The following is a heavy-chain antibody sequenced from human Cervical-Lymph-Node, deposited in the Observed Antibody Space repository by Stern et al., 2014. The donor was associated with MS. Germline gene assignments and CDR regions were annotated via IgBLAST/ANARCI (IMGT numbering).Heavy chain of an antibody. CDR1: GGSISSSGYY. J-gene: IGHJ5*02. CDR3: ATTRWDLFTWNWFDP. V-gene: IGHV4-61*02. CDR2: IHDSGST. Sequence: VQLVESGPGLVKPSQTLSLTCTVSGGSISSSGYYWSWIRQPADKGLEWIGRIHDSGSTYYNPSLKSRVTLSMETAQNQFSLKLPSVTAADTAVYYCATTRWDLFTWNWFDPWGQGTLVTVSS. D-gene: IGHD1-26*01.